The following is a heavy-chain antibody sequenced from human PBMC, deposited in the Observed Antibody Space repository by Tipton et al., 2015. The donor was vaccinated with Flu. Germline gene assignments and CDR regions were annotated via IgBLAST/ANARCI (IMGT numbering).Heavy chain of an antibody. Sequence: TLSLTCDVSGYFISSGYDWGCIRQPPGKVLEWIGSIFHSGDTLYNPSLKRRVTVSVDTFKNQFSLKVTSVTAADTALYYCTRHANYGSGSPYYFDHWGQGSLVTVSS. J-gene: IGHJ4*02. CDR1: GYFISSGYD. CDR2: IFHSGDT. CDR3: TRHANYGSGSPYYFDH. D-gene: IGHD3-10*01. V-gene: IGHV4-38-2*01.